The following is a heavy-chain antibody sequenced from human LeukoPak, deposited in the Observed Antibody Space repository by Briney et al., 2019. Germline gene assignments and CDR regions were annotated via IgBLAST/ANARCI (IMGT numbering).Heavy chain of an antibody. V-gene: IGHV1-69*05. CDR1: GGTFSSYA. D-gene: IGHD3-22*01. Sequence: GASVKVSCKASGGTFSSYAISWVRQAPGQGLEWMGRIIPIFGTANYAQKFQGRVTITTDESTSRAYMELSSLRSEDTAVYYCARDPVYDSSGYLDDAFDIWGQGTMVTVSS. CDR2: IIPIFGTA. J-gene: IGHJ3*02. CDR3: ARDPVYDSSGYLDDAFDI.